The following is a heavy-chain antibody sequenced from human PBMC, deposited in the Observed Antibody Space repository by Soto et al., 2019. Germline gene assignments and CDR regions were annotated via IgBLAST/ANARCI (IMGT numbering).Heavy chain of an antibody. CDR1: GGSISSGDFY. J-gene: IGHJ4*02. D-gene: IGHD4-4*01. V-gene: IGHV4-30-4*01. Sequence: TLSLTCTVSGGSISSGDFYWSWIRQPPGKGLELIGNIYYSGSTYYNPSLRSRAIMSVDTSQNQFSLKLSSLTAADTAVYFCDRADDFSERFDYWGQGALVTVSS. CDR3: DRADDFSERFDY. CDR2: IYYSGST.